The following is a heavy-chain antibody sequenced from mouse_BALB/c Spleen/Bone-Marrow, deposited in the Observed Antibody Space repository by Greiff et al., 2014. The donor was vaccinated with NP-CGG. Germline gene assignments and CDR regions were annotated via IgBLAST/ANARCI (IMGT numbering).Heavy chain of an antibody. CDR1: GYTFTTYY. J-gene: IGHJ2*01. D-gene: IGHD4-1*01. V-gene: IGHV1S81*02. CDR3: TRGRTWDFDY. Sequence: VKLQESGAELVKPGTSVKLSCKASGYTFTTYYMYWVKQRPGQGLEWIGETNPNNGGTNFKEKFKSKATLTVDKSSSTAYMQLSSLTSEDSAVYYCTRGRTWDFDYWGQGTTLTVSS. CDR2: TNPNNGGT.